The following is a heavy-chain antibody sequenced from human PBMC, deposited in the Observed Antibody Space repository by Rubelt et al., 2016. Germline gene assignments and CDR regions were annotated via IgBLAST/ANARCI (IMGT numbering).Heavy chain of an antibody. Sequence: QVQLKQWGAGLLKPSETLSLTCAVYGGSFTGYYWSWIRQSPGKGLEWIGEINHSGSTNYNPSLQSRVTVSGDTSKSQFSAKLSCVTAADTAVYYCARGRAAAGHYYGMDVWGQGTTVTVSS. CDR1: GGSFTGYY. V-gene: IGHV4-34*02. CDR3: ARGRAAAGHYYGMDV. CDR2: INHSGST. J-gene: IGHJ6*02. D-gene: IGHD6-13*01.